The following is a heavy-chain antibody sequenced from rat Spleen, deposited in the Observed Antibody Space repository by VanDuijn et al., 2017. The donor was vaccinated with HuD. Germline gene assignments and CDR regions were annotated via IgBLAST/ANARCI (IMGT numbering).Heavy chain of an antibody. CDR1: GFSLTTYS. CDR2: MWYDGDT. V-gene: IGHV2-15*01. J-gene: IGHJ2*01. Sequence: QVQLKESGPGLVQPSETLSLTCTVSGFSLTTYSVSWVRQPSGKGPEWMGKMWYDGDTAYNTALKSRLSISRDTSKNQVFLKMNSLQTEDTAIYFCTRSRQLGGYYFDYWGQGVMVTVSS. CDR3: TRSRQLGGYYFDY. D-gene: IGHD5-1*01.